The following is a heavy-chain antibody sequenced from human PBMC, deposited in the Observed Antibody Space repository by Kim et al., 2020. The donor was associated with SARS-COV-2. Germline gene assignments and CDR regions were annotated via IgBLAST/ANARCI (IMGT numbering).Heavy chain of an antibody. CDR1: GFTFSSYA. CDR2: ISSNGGST. D-gene: IGHD1-1*01. J-gene: IGHJ6*02. Sequence: GGSMRLSCSASGFTFSSYAMHWVRQAPGKGLEYVSAISSNGGSTYYADSVKGRFTISRDNSKNTLYLQMSSLRAEDTAVYYCVKRTLTETGRREYGYGMDVWGQGTTVTVSS. CDR3: VKRTLTETGRREYGYGMDV. V-gene: IGHV3-64D*09.